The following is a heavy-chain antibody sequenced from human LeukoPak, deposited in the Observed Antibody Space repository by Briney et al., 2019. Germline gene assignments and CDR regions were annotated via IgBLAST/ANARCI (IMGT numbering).Heavy chain of an antibody. Sequence: GRSLRLSCAACEFTFSNYVMHWDRQAPGKGLEWVAVISYHGSNTYYADSVKGRFTISRDNSKNTLFLQMNSLRADDTAVYFCARDLPSRGYFDYWGQGTLLTVSS. J-gene: IGHJ4*02. CDR1: EFTFSNYV. V-gene: IGHV3-30*04. D-gene: IGHD3-10*01. CDR3: ARDLPSRGYFDY. CDR2: ISYHGSNT.